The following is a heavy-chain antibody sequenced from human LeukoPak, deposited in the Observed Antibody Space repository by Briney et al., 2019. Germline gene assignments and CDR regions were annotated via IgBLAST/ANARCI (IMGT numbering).Heavy chain of an antibody. D-gene: IGHD3-16*02. J-gene: IGHJ4*02. CDR2: IYVDGST. Sequence: PGGSLRLSCAASGISVSSNYMSWVRQAPGKGLQWVSVIYVDGSTYYADSVKGGITISRDNSRNTLYLQMNSLRAEDTAVYYCARDLATRQRTGLYDSWGQGALVTVSS. CDR1: GISVSSNY. CDR3: ARDLATRQRTGLYDS. V-gene: IGHV3-66*01.